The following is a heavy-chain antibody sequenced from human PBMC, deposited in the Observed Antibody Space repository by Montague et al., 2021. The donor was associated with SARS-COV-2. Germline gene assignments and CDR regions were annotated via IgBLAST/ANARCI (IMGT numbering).Heavy chain of an antibody. V-gene: IGHV3-48*02. CDR3: VRDHRWPFDI. D-gene: IGHD4-23*01. CDR2: ISIDGTAP. CDR1: ESVSSGFA. J-gene: IGHJ2*01. Sequence: SLRLSCADSESVSSGFAMNCVRQPPGKGLEWIPHISIDGTAPYYADSVEGRFSISRDNAASTLSLHMHSLTDKYTAVYYCVRDHRWPFDIWGRGTLVTVSS.